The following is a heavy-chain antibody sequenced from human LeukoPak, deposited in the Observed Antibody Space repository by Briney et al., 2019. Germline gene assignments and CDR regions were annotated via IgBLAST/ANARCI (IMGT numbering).Heavy chain of an antibody. J-gene: IGHJ3*01. D-gene: IGHD2-2*01. CDR3: AKLGYCSGNTCYHDAFDV. CDR2: MSGSGSRT. CDR1: GFTFSDYA. Sequence: GGSLRLSCAASGFTFSDYAMSWVRQAPGKGLEWVSAMSGSGSRTYDADSVKGRFTISRDNPKNTLYLQMNSLRAGDTAIYYCAKLGYCSGNTCYHDAFDVWGQGTMVTVSP. V-gene: IGHV3-23*01.